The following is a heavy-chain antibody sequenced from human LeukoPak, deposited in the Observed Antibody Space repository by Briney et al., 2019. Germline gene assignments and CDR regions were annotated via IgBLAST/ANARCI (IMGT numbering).Heavy chain of an antibody. D-gene: IGHD2/OR15-2a*01. Sequence: GGSLRLSCAASGFTFSSXEXXXVRQGPXXXXEWVSXXXXXXTTKXXXXXXXXXXTXSRDNAKKSLSLQMNSLRAEDTAIYYCARSNRDAFDMWGQGTVVTVSS. CDR2: XXXXXTTK. J-gene: IGHJ3*02. CDR1: GFTFSSXE. CDR3: ARSNRDAFDM. V-gene: IGHV3-48*03.